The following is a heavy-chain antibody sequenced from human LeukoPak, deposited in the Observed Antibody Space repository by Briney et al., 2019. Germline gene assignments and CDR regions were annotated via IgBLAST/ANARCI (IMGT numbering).Heavy chain of an antibody. Sequence: GGSLRLSCAASGFAFSRSWMTWIRQAPGKGLEFVANIKEDGGRENFASSVKGRFTISRDNANDSLYLQMNNLRVEDTAVYYCARDGGYSAFDYWGQGALVTVSS. J-gene: IGHJ4*02. V-gene: IGHV3-7*01. CDR2: IKEDGGRE. CDR1: GFAFSRSW. CDR3: ARDGGYSAFDY. D-gene: IGHD1-26*01.